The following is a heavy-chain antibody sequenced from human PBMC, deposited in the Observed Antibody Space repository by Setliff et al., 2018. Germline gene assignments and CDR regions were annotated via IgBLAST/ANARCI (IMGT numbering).Heavy chain of an antibody. CDR3: ANPYSSSWGLYYYYYYYMDV. Sequence: GGSLRLSCAASGFTFRGFAMHWVRQAPGKGLEWVAFIRHDESDIYYTNSVKGRFTVSRDNSKNTLYLQMNSLRAEDTAVYYCANPYSSSWGLYYYYYYYMDVWGKGTTVTV. CDR2: IRHDESDI. D-gene: IGHD6-13*01. J-gene: IGHJ6*03. CDR1: GFTFRGFA. V-gene: IGHV3-30*02.